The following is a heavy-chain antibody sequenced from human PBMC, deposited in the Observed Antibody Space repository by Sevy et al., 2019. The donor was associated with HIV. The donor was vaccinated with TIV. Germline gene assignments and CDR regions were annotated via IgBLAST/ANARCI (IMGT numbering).Heavy chain of an antibody. J-gene: IGHJ6*02. CDR3: AKGKGTTPRRSHYYGMDV. CDR2: ISYDGSNK. V-gene: IGHV3-30*18. CDR1: GFTFSSYG. Sequence: GGSLRLSCAASGFTFSSYGMHWVRQAPGKGLEWVAVISYDGSNKYYADSVKGRFTISRDNSKNTQYLKMNSLRAEDTAVYYCAKGKGTTPRRSHYYGMDVWGQGTTVTVSS. D-gene: IGHD1-7*01.